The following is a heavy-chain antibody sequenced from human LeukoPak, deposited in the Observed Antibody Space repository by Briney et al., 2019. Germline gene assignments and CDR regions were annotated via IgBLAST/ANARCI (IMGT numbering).Heavy chain of an antibody. D-gene: IGHD3-22*01. CDR2: IYHSGST. Sequence: SETLSLTCAVSGGSISSGGYSWTWIRQPPGKGLEWIGYIYHSGSTYYNPSLKSRVTISVDRSKNQFSLKLSSVTAADTAVYYCARGRRYYDSSGTGAFDIWGQGTMVTVSS. CDR1: GGSISSGGYS. CDR3: ARGRRYYDSSGTGAFDI. J-gene: IGHJ3*02. V-gene: IGHV4-30-2*01.